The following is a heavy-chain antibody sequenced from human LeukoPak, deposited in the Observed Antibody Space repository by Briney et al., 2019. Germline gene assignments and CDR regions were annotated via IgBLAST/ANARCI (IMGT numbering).Heavy chain of an antibody. D-gene: IGHD5-18*01. Sequence: GASVKVSCKASGYTFTSYGISWVRQAPGQGLEWMGWISAYNGNTNYAQKLQGRVTMTTDTSTSTAYMELRSLRSDDTAVYYCAREIGPRQLHLWGSAFDCWGQGTLVTVSS. J-gene: IGHJ4*02. V-gene: IGHV1-18*01. CDR3: AREIGPRQLHLWGSAFDC. CDR2: ISAYNGNT. CDR1: GYTFTSYG.